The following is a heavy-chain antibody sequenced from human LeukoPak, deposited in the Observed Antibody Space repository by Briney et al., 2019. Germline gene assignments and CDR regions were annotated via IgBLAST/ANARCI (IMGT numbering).Heavy chain of an antibody. D-gene: IGHD2-2*01. CDR1: GDSISSGGYS. J-gene: IGHJ5*02. CDR2: IYYSGRT. V-gene: IGHV4-31*03. CDR3: ARYCSSTFCRWFDP. Sequence: SSETLSLTCTVSGDSISSGGYSWSWIRQHPGKGLEWIGYIYYSGRTYYNPSLKNRITLSVDTSKNQFSLNLSSVTAADTAVYYCARYCSSTFCRWFDPWGQGTLVTVSS.